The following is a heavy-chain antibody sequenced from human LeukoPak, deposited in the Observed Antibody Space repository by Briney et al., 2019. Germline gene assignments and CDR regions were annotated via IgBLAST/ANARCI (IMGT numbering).Heavy chain of an antibody. V-gene: IGHV3-21*01. D-gene: IGHD6-13*01. J-gene: IGHJ4*02. Sequence: GGSLRLSCAASGFTFSSYSMNWVRQAPGKGLEWVSSISSSSSYIYYADSVKGRFTISRDNAKNSLYLQMNSLRAEDTAVYYCARAQSWVAAAGTNYFHYWGQGTLVTVSS. CDR2: ISSSSSYI. CDR1: GFTFSSYS. CDR3: ARAQSWVAAAGTNYFHY.